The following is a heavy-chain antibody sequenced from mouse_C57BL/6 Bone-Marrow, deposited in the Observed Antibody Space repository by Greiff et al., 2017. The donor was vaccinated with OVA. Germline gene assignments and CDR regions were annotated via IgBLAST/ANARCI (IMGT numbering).Heavy chain of an antibody. CDR1: GFTFNTYA. D-gene: IGHD1-1*01. J-gene: IGHJ3*01. CDR3: VRGLDYCGSSYWYAY. V-gene: IGHV10-3*01. Sequence: EVKLVESGGGLVQPKGSLKLSCAASGFTFNTYAMHWVRQAPGKGLEWVARIRSKSSNYATYYADSVKDRFTIYRADSQSMIYLQMNNLKTEDTAMYFGVRGLDYCGSSYWYAYWGKGTLVTVS. CDR2: IRSKSSNYAT.